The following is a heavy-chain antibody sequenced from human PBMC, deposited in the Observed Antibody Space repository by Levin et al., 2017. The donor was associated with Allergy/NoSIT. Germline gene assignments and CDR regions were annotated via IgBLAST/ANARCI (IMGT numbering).Heavy chain of an antibody. Sequence: GESLKISCKGSGYTFTNYWIAWVRQMPGKGLEWMGIISPGDSHTRYSPSFEGQVIISADKSNNTADLQWTSLKAADSAMYYCAREKGFFCSSPSCSLSLPGSHDALDVWGQGTMVTVSS. J-gene: IGHJ3*01. CDR3: AREKGFFCSSPSCSLSLPGSHDALDV. D-gene: IGHD2-2*01. CDR1: GYTFTNYW. V-gene: IGHV5-51*01. CDR2: ISPGDSHT.